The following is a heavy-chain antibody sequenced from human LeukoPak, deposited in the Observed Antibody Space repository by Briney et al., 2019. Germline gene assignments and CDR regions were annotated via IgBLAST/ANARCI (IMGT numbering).Heavy chain of an antibody. Sequence: GSLRLSCAASGFTFSSYAMSWVRQAPGKGLEWVSAISGSGGSTYYADSVKGRFTISRDNSKNTLYLQMNSLRAEDTAIYYCAKDRQVFLGATTYYFDYWGQGTLVTVSS. CDR1: GFTFSSYA. V-gene: IGHV3-23*01. J-gene: IGHJ4*02. CDR2: ISGSGGST. D-gene: IGHD1-26*01. CDR3: AKDRQVFLGATTYYFDY.